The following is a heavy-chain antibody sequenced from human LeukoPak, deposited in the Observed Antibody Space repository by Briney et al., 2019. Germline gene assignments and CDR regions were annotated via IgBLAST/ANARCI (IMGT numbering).Heavy chain of an antibody. CDR3: ARGLWSVSNALDY. V-gene: IGHV4-34*01. Sequence: SSETLSLTCAVYGGSFSGYYWSWIRQPPGKGLEWIGEINHSGSTNYNPSLKSRVTISVDTSKNQFSLKLSSVTAADTAVYYCARGLWSVSNALDYWGQGTLVTVSS. CDR2: INHSGST. D-gene: IGHD3-3*01. J-gene: IGHJ4*02. CDR1: GGSFSGYY.